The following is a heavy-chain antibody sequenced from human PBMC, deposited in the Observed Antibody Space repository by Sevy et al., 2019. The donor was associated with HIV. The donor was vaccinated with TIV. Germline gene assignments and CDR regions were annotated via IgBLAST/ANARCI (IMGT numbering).Heavy chain of an antibody. Sequence: SETLSLTCTISGGSISSSSYYWGWIRQPPGKGLEWMGSLYSTGATSYNPSLECRVTVSADTSRNRFYRKLDAVSAADTAVYYCATPLPSGWYEGTGGYFDLWGRGTLVTSPQ. V-gene: IGHV4-39*01. J-gene: IGHJ2*01. CDR2: LYSTGAT. D-gene: IGHD6-19*01. CDR1: GGSISSSSYY. CDR3: ATPLPSGWYEGTGGYFDL.